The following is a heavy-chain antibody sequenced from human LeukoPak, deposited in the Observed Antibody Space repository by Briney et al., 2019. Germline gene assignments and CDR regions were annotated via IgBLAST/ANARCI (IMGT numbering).Heavy chain of an antibody. J-gene: IGHJ4*02. Sequence: SCAASGFTFSSYGMHWVRQAPGMGLEWVAVISYDGSNKYYADSVKGRFTISRDNSKNTLYLQMNSLRAEDTAVYYCAKAGSGWYFDYWGQGTLVTVSS. CDR1: GFTFSSYG. V-gene: IGHV3-30*18. D-gene: IGHD6-19*01. CDR2: ISYDGSNK. CDR3: AKAGSGWYFDY.